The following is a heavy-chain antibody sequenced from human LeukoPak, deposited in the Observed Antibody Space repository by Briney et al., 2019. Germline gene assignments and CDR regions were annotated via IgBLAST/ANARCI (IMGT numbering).Heavy chain of an antibody. V-gene: IGHV1-2*04. Sequence: ASVKVSCKASGYTFTCYYMHWVRQAPGQGLEWMGWINPNSGGTNYAQKFQGWVTMTRDTSISTAYMELSRLRSDDTAVYYCARGGLAADGTFDYWGQGTLVTVSS. D-gene: IGHD6-13*01. CDR2: INPNSGGT. J-gene: IGHJ4*02. CDR1: GYTFTCYY. CDR3: ARGGLAADGTFDY.